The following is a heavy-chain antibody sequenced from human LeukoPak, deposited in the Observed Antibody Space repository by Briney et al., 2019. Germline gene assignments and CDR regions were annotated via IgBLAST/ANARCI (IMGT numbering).Heavy chain of an antibody. Sequence: SETLSLTCTVSGGSISSSSYYWGWIRQPPGKGLEWIGSIYYSGSTNYNPSLKSRVTISVDTSKNQFSLKLSSVTAADTAVYYCARDHSSSWRRWFDPWGQGTLVTVSS. CDR1: GGSISSSSYY. CDR3: ARDHSSSWRRWFDP. CDR2: IYYSGST. V-gene: IGHV4-39*07. J-gene: IGHJ5*02. D-gene: IGHD6-13*01.